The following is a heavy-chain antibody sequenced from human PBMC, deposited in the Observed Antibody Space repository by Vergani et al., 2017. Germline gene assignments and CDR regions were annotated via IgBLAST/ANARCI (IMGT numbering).Heavy chain of an antibody. CDR1: GGSFTSYN. CDR2: IDHTARP. Sequence: QVQLQQWGGGLLKPSETLSLTCVVNGGSFTSYNWTWIRQSPGEGLDWVGDIDHTARPDYNPSLKSRLHMSVDKSRNQFSLTLNSVTATDTAIYFCARVNTETNSHLYYYYYMDVWGQGTAVTVS. J-gene: IGHJ6*03. V-gene: IGHV4-34*01. D-gene: IGHD4-11*01. CDR3: ARVNTETNSHLYYYYYMDV.